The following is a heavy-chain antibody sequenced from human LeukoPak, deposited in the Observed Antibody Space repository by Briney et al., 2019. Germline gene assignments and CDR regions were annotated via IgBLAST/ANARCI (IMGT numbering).Heavy chain of an antibody. Sequence: KASETLSLTCTVSGDSIRGYYRSWIRQPPGKGLEWIGYVYYIGSTNYNPSLKSRLTMSVDTSKNQVSLRLSSVTAADTAVYYCARGRRVVTATPYYFDSWGPGTLVTVSS. CDR1: GDSIRGYY. CDR3: ARGRRVVTATPYYFDS. V-gene: IGHV4-59*01. J-gene: IGHJ4*02. D-gene: IGHD2-15*01. CDR2: VYYIGST.